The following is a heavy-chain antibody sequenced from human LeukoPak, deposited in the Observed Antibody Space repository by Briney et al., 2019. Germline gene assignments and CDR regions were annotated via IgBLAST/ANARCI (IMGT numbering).Heavy chain of an antibody. V-gene: IGHV4-38-2*01. D-gene: IGHD2-2*01. CDR2: IYHSGST. CDR1: GYSMSSGYY. J-gene: IGHJ3*02. CDR3: ARRRVLRPDGAFDI. Sequence: SETLSLTCVVSGYSMSSGYYGGWIRQPPGEGVEWIGGIYHSGSTYYNPSLKSRVTISVDTSKNQFSLKLTSVTAADTAVYYCARRRVLRPDGAFDIWGQGTMVTVSS.